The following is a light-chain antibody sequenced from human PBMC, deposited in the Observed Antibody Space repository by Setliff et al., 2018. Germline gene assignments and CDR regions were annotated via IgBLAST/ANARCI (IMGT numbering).Light chain of an antibody. CDR2: DVS. CDR1: SNDVGAYDL. CDR3: CAYTASTTYV. V-gene: IGLV2-14*03. Sequence: QSALTQPASVSGSPGQSITISCSGTSNDVGAYDLVSWYQQHPGKVPKLIIFDVSNRPSGVSHRFSGPKSGNTASLTVSGLQADDVADYYCCAYTASTTYVFVNGTKVTVL. J-gene: IGLJ1*01.